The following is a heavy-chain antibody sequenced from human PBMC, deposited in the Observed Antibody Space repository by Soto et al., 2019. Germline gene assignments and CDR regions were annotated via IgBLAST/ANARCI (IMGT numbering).Heavy chain of an antibody. CDR1: GFTFSSYG. D-gene: IGHD6-6*01. CDR2: ISYDGSNK. J-gene: IGHJ4*02. CDR3: AKGFSSSVIDY. V-gene: IGHV3-30*18. Sequence: QVQLVESGGGVVQPGRSLRLSCAASGFTFSSYGMHWVRQAPGKGLEWVAVISYDGSNKYYADSVKGRFTISRDNSKNTLYLQRSRLRAEDTAVYYCAKGFSSSVIDYWGQGTLVTVSS.